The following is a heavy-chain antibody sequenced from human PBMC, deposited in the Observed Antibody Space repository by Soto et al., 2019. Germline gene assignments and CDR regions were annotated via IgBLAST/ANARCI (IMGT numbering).Heavy chain of an antibody. D-gene: IGHD3-3*01. J-gene: IGHJ5*01. CDR3: ATDEGNYIEF. Sequence: ASVKVSCKASHYTFTTYTIPWVPQAPGQGLEWGGWIGPNSAHTNFAQKFQGRLSLTIDTSTSTAYMELRSLRSDDTAVYYCATDEGNYIEFWGHGTLVTVSS. CDR2: IGPNSAHT. V-gene: IGHV1-18*04. CDR1: HYTFTTYT.